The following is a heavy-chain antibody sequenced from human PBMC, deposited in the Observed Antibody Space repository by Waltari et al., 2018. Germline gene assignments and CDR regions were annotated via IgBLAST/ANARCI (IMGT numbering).Heavy chain of an antibody. D-gene: IGHD4-17*01. CDR2: MNPNSGNT. Sequence: QVQLVQSGAEVQQPGASVTVSCKDSGYTFTSYDINWVRQDTGQGLEWMGWMNPNSGNTGYAQKFQGRVTITRNTSISTAYMELSSLRSEDTAVYYCARAHYGDYYYYYMDVWGKGTTVTISS. J-gene: IGHJ6*03. CDR1: GYTFTSYD. CDR3: ARAHYGDYYYYYMDV. V-gene: IGHV1-8*03.